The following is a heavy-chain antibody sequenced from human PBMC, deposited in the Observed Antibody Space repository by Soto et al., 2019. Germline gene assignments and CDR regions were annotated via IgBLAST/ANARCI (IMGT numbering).Heavy chain of an antibody. CDR1: GFTFHDYA. V-gene: IGHV3-9*01. CDR2: ITWNSGSI. D-gene: IGHD6-19*01. Sequence: LRLSCAASGFTFHDYAMHWVRQGQGKGLEWVSGITWNSGSIDYADSVKGRFTIARDNAKNSLYLQMNSLRPEDTALYYCAKDIREYSSGWTYFDYWGHGTLVTVSS. CDR3: AKDIREYSSGWTYFDY. J-gene: IGHJ4*01.